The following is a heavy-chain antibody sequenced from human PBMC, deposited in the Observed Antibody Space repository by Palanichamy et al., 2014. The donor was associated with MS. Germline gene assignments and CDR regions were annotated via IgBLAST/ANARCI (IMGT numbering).Heavy chain of an antibody. V-gene: IGHV3-21*01. J-gene: IGHJ6*02. D-gene: IGHD3-22*01. CDR3: ARVGYHYDSSGYYRQEYYGMDV. CDR1: GFAFKNYN. Sequence: EVQLVESGGGLVKPGGSLRLSCAASGFAFKNYNMNWVRQAPGKGLEWVSSISGSTTYIYHGDPVKDRFTASRDNAKNSLYLQMNSLRAEDTAVYYCARVGYHYDSSGYYRQEYYGMDVWGQGTTVTVSS. CDR2: ISGSTTYI.